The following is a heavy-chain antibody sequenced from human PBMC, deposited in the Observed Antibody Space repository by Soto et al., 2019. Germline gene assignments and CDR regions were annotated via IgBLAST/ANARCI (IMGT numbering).Heavy chain of an antibody. CDR3: ARGRYYYAMDV. Sequence: QVQLVQSGAEVKKPGASVKVSCKASGYTFTSYDIHWVRQATGQGLEWMGWMNPNGGNTGYAQNFQPRVTITRNTSISTAYMELSSLKSEDTAVYYCARGRYYYAMDVWGQGTTVTVSS. CDR2: MNPNGGNT. CDR1: GYTFTSYD. V-gene: IGHV1-8*01. J-gene: IGHJ6*02.